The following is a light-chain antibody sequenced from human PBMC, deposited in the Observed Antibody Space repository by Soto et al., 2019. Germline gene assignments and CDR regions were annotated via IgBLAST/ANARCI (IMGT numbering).Light chain of an antibody. Sequence: DIQMTQSPSSLSASVGDRVTITCQANRDINNYLNWYQQKPGKAPKLLIYDASNLETGVPSRFSGSGSGTDFTFTISSLQPDDIGTYYCQQYENLAGFGPGTKVEIK. CDR3: QQYENLAG. J-gene: IGKJ3*01. V-gene: IGKV1-33*01. CDR2: DAS. CDR1: RDINNY.